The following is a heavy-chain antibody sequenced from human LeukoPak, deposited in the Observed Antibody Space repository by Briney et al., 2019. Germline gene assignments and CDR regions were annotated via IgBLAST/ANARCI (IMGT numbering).Heavy chain of an antibody. CDR2: ISYDGSNK. Sequence: GRSLRLSCAASGFTFSSYGMHWVRQAPGKGLEWVAVISYDGSNKYYADSVKGRFTISRDNSENTLYLQMNSLRAEDTAVYYCAKDKYSSGWWAMDYWGQGTLVTVSS. CDR3: AKDKYSSGWWAMDY. CDR1: GFTFSSYG. D-gene: IGHD6-19*01. V-gene: IGHV3-30*18. J-gene: IGHJ4*02.